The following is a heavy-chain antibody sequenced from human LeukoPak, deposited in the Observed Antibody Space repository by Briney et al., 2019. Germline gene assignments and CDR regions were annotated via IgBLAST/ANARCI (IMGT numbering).Heavy chain of an antibody. J-gene: IGHJ3*02. CDR1: GFTFSSYA. CDR2: ISGSGGST. Sequence: GGSLRLSCAASGFTFSSYAMSWVRQAPGKGLEWVSAISGSGGSTYYADSVKGRFTISRDNSKNTLYLQMNSLRAEDTAVYYCAKDRRVDIVVVPASDAFDIWGQGTMVTVSS. V-gene: IGHV3-23*01. CDR3: AKDRRVDIVVVPASDAFDI. D-gene: IGHD2-2*01.